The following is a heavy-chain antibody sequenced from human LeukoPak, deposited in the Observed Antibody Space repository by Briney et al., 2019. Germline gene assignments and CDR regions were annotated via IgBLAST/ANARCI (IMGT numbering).Heavy chain of an antibody. Sequence: GCLRLSRTASLFTSTTYSMNSVRQAPRRGRGWASYISGSSSCSYGGAKQYADSVKGRFTISRDRDKDSLYLQMNSLRGEDPGVFYCARGTGSESWYIDCWGRGTLVSVSS. D-gene: IGHD6-13*01. J-gene: IGHJ4*02. CDR1: LFTSTTYS. CDR2: ISGSSSCSYGGAK. V-gene: IGHV3-48*01. CDR3: ARGTGSESWYIDC.